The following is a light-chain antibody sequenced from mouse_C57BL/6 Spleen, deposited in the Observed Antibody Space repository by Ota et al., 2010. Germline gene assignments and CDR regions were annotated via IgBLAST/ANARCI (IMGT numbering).Light chain of an antibody. V-gene: IGKV12-46*01. CDR1: ENIYSN. CDR2: AAT. J-gene: IGKJ5*01. Sequence: DIQMTQSPAPYLYLWXKTVTITCRASENIYSNLAWYQQKQGKSPQLLVYAATNLADGVPSRFSGSGSGTQYSLKINSLQSEDFGSYYCQHFWGTPLTFGAGTKLELK. CDR3: QHFWGTPLT.